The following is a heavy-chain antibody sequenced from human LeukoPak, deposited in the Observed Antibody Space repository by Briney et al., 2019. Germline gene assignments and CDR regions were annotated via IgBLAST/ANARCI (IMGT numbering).Heavy chain of an antibody. Sequence: GGSLRLSCAASGFTFSSYGMHWVRQAPGKGLEWVAFIRYDGSNKYYADSVKGRFTISRDNSKNTLYLQMNSLRAEDTAVYYCASSTDYGDYYYYGMDVWGQGTTVTVSS. V-gene: IGHV3-30*02. CDR3: ASSTDYGDYYYYGMDV. CDR1: GFTFSSYG. D-gene: IGHD4-17*01. J-gene: IGHJ6*02. CDR2: IRYDGSNK.